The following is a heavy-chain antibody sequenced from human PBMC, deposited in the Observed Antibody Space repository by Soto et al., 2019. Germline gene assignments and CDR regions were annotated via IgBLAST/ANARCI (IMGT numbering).Heavy chain of an antibody. J-gene: IGHJ6*02. V-gene: IGHV6-1*01. CDR1: GDSVSSNSAA. D-gene: IGHD6-13*01. CDR2: TYYRSKWYN. CDR3: ARVIGIAAAGRLGGYYYYGMDV. Sequence: SQTLSLTCAISGDSVSSNSAAWNWIRQSPSRGLEWLGRTYYRSKWYNDYAVSVKSRITINPDTSKNQFSLQLNSVTPEDTAVYYCARVIGIAAAGRLGGYYYYGMDVWGQGTTVTVSS.